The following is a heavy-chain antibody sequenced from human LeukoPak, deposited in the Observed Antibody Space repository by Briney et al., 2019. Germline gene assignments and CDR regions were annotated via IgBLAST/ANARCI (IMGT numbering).Heavy chain of an antibody. CDR2: IVVGSGNT. J-gene: IGHJ2*01. CDR1: GFTFTSSA. Sequence: GTSVKVSCKASGFTFTSSAMQWVRQARGQRLEWIGWIVVGSGNTNYAQKLQGRVTMTTDTSTSTAYMELRSLRSDDTAVYYCARGGYCTNGVCLINWYFDLWGRGTLVTVSS. CDR3: ARGGYCTNGVCLINWYFDL. V-gene: IGHV1-58*02. D-gene: IGHD2-8*01.